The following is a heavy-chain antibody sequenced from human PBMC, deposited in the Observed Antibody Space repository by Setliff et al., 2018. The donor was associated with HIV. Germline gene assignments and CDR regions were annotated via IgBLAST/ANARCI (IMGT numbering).Heavy chain of an antibody. D-gene: IGHD2-15*01. Sequence: GGSLRLSCVASGFTFSGHWMHRVRQDPGKGLVWVSRIKGDGSSTAYPDSVRGRFTISRDNAKNTLYLQMNSLRVEDTAVYFCARRDSDNGHNYYYVGVWGKGTTVTVSS. CDR3: ARRDSDNGHNYYYVGV. J-gene: IGHJ6*03. CDR1: GFTFSGHW. CDR2: IKGDGSST. V-gene: IGHV3-74*01.